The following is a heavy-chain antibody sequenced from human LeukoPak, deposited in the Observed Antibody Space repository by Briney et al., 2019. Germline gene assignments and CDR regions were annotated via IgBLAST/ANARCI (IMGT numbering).Heavy chain of an antibody. CDR3: AREGKEYLWGYYYYMDV. CDR1: GYTFTSYD. D-gene: IGHD3-3*01. CDR2: ISAYNGNT. J-gene: IGHJ6*03. V-gene: IGHV1-18*01. Sequence: GASVKVSCKASGYTFTSYDIIWVRQAPGQGLEWMGWISAYNGNTNYAQKLQGRVTMTTDTSTSTAYMELRSLRSDDTAVYYCAREGKEYLWGYYYYMDVWGKGTTVTVSS.